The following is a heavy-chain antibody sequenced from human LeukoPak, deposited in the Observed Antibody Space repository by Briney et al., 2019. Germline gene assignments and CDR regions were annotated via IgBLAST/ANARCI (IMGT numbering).Heavy chain of an antibody. V-gene: IGHV1-18*01. J-gene: IGHJ3*01. D-gene: IGHD6-13*01. Sequence: ASVKVSCKASGYTFTTYYISWVRQAPGQGLEWMGWISAYNGNTNYAQKFQGRVTMTTDTSTSIAYMELRSLRSDDTAVYYCAREEGAPIAAANVWGLGTMVTVSS. CDR1: GYTFTTYY. CDR2: ISAYNGNT. CDR3: AREEGAPIAAANV.